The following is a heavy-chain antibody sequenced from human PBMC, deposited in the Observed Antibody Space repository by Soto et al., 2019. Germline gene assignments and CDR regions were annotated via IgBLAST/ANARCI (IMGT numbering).Heavy chain of an antibody. CDR2: IYWDDQK. D-gene: IGHD2-2*01. J-gene: IGHJ6*04. V-gene: IGHV2-5*02. CDR1: GFSFTTYGVG. Sequence: QITLKESGPTLVKPTQTLTLTCTFSGFSFTTYGVGVGWIRQAPGKAPEWLALIYWDDQKTFRSSLESRLTITKDTSKDQVVLTLTNMDPLDTATYYCTKKGQYHDSSACGRDCYMDVWDKGTTVTVSS. CDR3: TKKGQYHDSSACGRDCYMDV.